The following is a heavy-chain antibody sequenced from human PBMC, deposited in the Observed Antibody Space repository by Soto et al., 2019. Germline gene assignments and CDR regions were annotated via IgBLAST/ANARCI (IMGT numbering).Heavy chain of an antibody. CDR1: GGTFSSYA. CDR3: ARASRRKSGVGY. J-gene: IGHJ4*02. V-gene: IGHV1-69*01. CDR2: IIPIFGTA. Sequence: QVHLVQSGAEVKKPASAVKVSCKASGGTFSSYAISWVRQAPGHGLEWMGGIIPIFGTANYAQKFQGRVTIIADEYTSTAYMEMSSLRSEDTAVYYCARASRRKSGVGYWGQGTLVAVSS.